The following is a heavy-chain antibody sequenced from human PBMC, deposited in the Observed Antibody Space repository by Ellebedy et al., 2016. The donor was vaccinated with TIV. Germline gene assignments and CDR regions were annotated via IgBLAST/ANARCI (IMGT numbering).Heavy chain of an antibody. Sequence: GESLKISCAASGFTFSNYGMHWVRRAPGKGLEWMAVVSHEGSVQYYRESVKGRFTISRDNSKNTLSLQMNSPRAEDTAVYYCAKEPKVHAGPWYFDLWGRGTLVTVSS. J-gene: IGHJ2*01. V-gene: IGHV3-30*18. CDR1: GFTFSNYG. CDR2: VSHEGSVQ. CDR3: AKEPKVHAGPWYFDL. D-gene: IGHD1-1*01.